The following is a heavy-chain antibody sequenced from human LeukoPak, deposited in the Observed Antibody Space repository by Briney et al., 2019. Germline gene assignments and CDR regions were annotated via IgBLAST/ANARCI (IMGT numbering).Heavy chain of an antibody. J-gene: IGHJ6*03. CDR2: INPNSGGT. CDR1: GGTFSNYA. V-gene: IGHV1-2*02. CDR3: ARDFRVYYYYYMDV. Sequence: GASVKVSCKASGGTFSNYAISWVRQAPRQGLEWMGWINPNSGGTNYAQKFQGRVTMTRDTSISTAYMELSRLRSDDTAVYYCARDFRVYYYYYMDVWGKGTTVTVSS.